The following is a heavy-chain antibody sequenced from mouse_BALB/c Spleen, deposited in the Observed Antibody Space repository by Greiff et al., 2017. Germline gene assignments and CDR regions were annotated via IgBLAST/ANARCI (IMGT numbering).Heavy chain of an antibody. CDR1: GFTFTDYY. CDR3: ARITTATFAY. Sequence: EVNVVESGGGLVQPGGSLRLSCATSGFTFTDYYMRWVRQPPGKALEWLGFIRNKANGYTTEYSASVKGRFTISRDNSQSILYLQMNTLRAEDSATYYCARITTATFAYWGQGTLVTVSA. V-gene: IGHV7-3*02. J-gene: IGHJ3*01. D-gene: IGHD1-2*01. CDR2: IRNKANGYTT.